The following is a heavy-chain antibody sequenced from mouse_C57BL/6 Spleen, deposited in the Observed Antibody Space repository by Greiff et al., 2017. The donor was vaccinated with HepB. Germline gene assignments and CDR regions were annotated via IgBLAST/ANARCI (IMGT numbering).Heavy chain of an antibody. V-gene: IGHV5-17*01. D-gene: IGHD3-3*01. CDR1: GFTFSDYG. CDR3: ARGTVDFDY. Sequence: EVNVVESGGGLVKPGGSLKLSCAASGFTFSDYGMHWVRQAPEKGLEWVAYISSGSGTIYYADTVKGRFTISRDNAKNTLFLQMTSLRTEDTAMYYCARGTVDFDYWGQGTTLTVSS. J-gene: IGHJ2*01. CDR2: ISSGSGTI.